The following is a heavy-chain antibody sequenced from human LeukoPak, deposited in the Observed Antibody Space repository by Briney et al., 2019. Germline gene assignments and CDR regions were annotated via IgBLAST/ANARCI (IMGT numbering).Heavy chain of an antibody. Sequence: GGSLRLSCAASGFTFSSYGMHWVRQAPGKGLEWVAVIWYDGSNKYYADSVKGRFTISRDNSKNTLYLQMNSLRAEDTAVYYCARDSYGYLYFDYWGQATLVTVPS. V-gene: IGHV3-33*01. J-gene: IGHJ4*02. CDR1: GFTFSSYG. CDR2: IWYDGSNK. D-gene: IGHD5-18*01. CDR3: ARDSYGYLYFDY.